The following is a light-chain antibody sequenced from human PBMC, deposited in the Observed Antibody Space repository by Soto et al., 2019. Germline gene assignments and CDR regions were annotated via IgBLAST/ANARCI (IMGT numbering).Light chain of an antibody. CDR2: GAS. CDR1: RSLSSS. V-gene: IGKV3-15*01. Sequence: EIVLTQSPGTLSLSPGERATLSCRASRSLSSSYLAWYQHKPGQAPRLLIYGASTRATGVPAWFSGSGSGTEFTLTISSLQSEDFALYYCQQYNNWPRTFGQGTKVDIK. CDR3: QQYNNWPRT. J-gene: IGKJ1*01.